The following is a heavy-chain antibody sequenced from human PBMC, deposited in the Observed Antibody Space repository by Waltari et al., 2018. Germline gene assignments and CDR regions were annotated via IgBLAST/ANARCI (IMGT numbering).Heavy chain of an antibody. V-gene: IGHV4-34*01. D-gene: IGHD3-10*01. Sequence: QVQLQQWGAGLLKPSETLSLTCAVYGGSFSGYYWSWIRQPPGKGLEWIGEINHSGSTNYSPALKSRVTISVDTSKNQFALKLSSVTAADTAVYYCARVSGFELLYYFDYWGQGTLVTVSS. J-gene: IGHJ4*02. CDR3: ARVSGFELLYYFDY. CDR2: INHSGST. CDR1: GGSFSGYY.